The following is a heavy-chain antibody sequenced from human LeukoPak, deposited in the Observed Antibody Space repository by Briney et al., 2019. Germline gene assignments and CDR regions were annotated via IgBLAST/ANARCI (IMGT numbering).Heavy chain of an antibody. CDR3: AKGGTDAYSGYDFFDY. CDR1: SSGGYY. CDR2: ISWNSGSI. V-gene: IGHV3-9*01. D-gene: IGHD5-12*01. J-gene: IGHJ4*02. Sequence: SSGGYYWSWIRQHPGKGLEWVSGISWNSGSIGYADSVKGRFTISRDNAKNSLYLQMNSLRAEDTALYYCAKGGTDAYSGYDFFDYWGQGTLVTVSS.